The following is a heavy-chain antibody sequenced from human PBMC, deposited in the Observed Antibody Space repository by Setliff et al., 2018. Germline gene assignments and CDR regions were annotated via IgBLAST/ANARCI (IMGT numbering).Heavy chain of an antibody. CDR2: IYTSWST. D-gene: IGHD3-3*01. Sequence: SETLSLTCAVSGGSVTSHYWSWFRQPAGKGLEWIGQIYTSWSTNYNPSLKSRVTISLDTSKNQFSLSLSSVTAADTAVYYCARMSGFQYMDVWGKGTTVTVSS. V-gene: IGHV4-4*07. CDR1: GGSVTSHY. J-gene: IGHJ6*03. CDR3: ARMSGFQYMDV.